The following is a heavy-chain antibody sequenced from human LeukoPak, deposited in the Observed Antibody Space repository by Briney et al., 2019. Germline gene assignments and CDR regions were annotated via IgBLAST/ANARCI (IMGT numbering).Heavy chain of an antibody. CDR3: VKDRWVDH. J-gene: IGHJ4*02. V-gene: IGHV3-64D*06. CDR2: ISSEGKTT. CDR1: GFIFSPYA. D-gene: IGHD6-13*01. Sequence: GGSLRLSCSASGFIFSPYAMHWVRQAPGKGLEYVSSISSEGKTTYYADSAKGRFTISRDNSKNTLCLQMSSLRPEDTAVYYCVKDRWVDHWGQGTLVTVSS.